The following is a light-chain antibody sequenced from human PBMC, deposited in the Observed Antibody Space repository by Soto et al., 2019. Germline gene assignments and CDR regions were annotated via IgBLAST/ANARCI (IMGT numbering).Light chain of an antibody. CDR2: DIF. V-gene: IGKV3D-15*01. CDR3: QQYNSWPLT. Sequence: DIVMTQSSATLSVSPVESATLSRRASQSVGSDLAWYQQKPGQAPRLVIYDIFTRATGVPTRISGSGAGTEFTLTSSSLQFEDVAVYYCQQYNSWPLTFGGGTKVEIK. J-gene: IGKJ4*01. CDR1: QSVGSD.